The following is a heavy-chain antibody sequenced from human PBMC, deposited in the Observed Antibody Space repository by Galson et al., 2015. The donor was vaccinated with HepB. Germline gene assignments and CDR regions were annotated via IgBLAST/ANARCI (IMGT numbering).Heavy chain of an antibody. J-gene: IGHJ3*02. CDR1: GFTFTSSA. V-gene: IGHV1-58*02. Sequence: SVKVSCKASGFTFTSSAMQWVRQARGQRLEWIGWIVVGSGNTNYAQKFQERVTITRDMSTSTAYMELSSLRSEDTAVYYCATAVAGTFAGSGAFDIWGQGTMVTVSS. CDR3: ATAVAGTFAGSGAFDI. CDR2: IVVGSGNT. D-gene: IGHD6-19*01.